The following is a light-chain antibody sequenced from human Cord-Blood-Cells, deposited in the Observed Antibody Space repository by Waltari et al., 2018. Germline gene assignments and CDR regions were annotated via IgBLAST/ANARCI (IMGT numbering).Light chain of an antibody. CDR3: CSDAGSRV. CDR1: SCDAGSYEL. J-gene: IGLJ3*02. V-gene: IGLV2-23*01. CDR2: EGS. Sequence: SALTQPASVSGSPGQPITISCTGTSCDAGSYELVFWNQQPPRKAPKLMIYEGSKRPSGVCNRFSGSKSRNPASLTISGLQAEDEADCSVCSDAGSRVFGGGTKLTVL.